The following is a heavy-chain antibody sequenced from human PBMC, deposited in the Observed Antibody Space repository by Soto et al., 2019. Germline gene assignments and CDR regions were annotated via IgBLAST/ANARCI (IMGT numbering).Heavy chain of an antibody. D-gene: IGHD6-13*01. V-gene: IGHV3-23*01. CDR3: AKDHSSSWYRSGFGRFDP. J-gene: IGHJ5*02. CDR1: GFTFSSYA. Sequence: EVQLLESGGGLVQPGGSLRLSCAASGFTFSSYAMSWVRQAPGKGLEWVSAISGSGGSTYYADSVKGRFTISRDNSKNTLYLQMNSLRAEDTAVYYCAKDHSSSWYRSGFGRFDPWGQGTLVTVSS. CDR2: ISGSGGST.